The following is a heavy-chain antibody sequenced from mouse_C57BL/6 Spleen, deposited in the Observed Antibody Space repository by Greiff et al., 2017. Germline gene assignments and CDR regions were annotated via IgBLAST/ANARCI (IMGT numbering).Heavy chain of an antibody. V-gene: IGHV1-52*01. CDR1: GYTFTSYW. J-gene: IGHJ4*01. CDR3: AREGTTEDAMDY. D-gene: IGHD1-1*01. Sequence: QFQLQQPGAELVRPGSSVKLSCKASGYTFTSYWMHWVKQRPIQGLEWIGNIDPSDSETHYNQKFKDKATLTVDKSSSTAYMQLSSLTSEDSAVYYCAREGTTEDAMDYWGQGTSVTVSS. CDR2: IDPSDSET.